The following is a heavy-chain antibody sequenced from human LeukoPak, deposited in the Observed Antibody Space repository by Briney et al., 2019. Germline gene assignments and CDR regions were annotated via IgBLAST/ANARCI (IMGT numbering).Heavy chain of an antibody. Sequence: PGGSLRLSCAVSGFTFSSYAMSWVRQAPGKALEWVSAISGSGGSTYYADSVKGRFTISRGISKNTLYLQMNSLRAEDTAVYYCAKAPPSSYYYYYGMDVWGQGTTVTVSS. V-gene: IGHV3-23*01. CDR3: AKAPPSSYYYYYGMDV. CDR1: GFTFSSYA. CDR2: ISGSGGST. D-gene: IGHD6-13*01. J-gene: IGHJ6*02.